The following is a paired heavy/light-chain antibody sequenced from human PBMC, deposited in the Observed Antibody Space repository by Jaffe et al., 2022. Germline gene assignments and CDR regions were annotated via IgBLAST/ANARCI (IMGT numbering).Light chain of an antibody. V-gene: IGKV3-11*01. CDR1: QSVSSY. CDR3: QQRSNWPPGLT. CDR2: DAS. J-gene: IGKJ3*01. Sequence: EIVLTQSPATLSLSPGERATLSCRASQSVSSYLAWYQQKPGQAPRLLIYDASNRATGIPARFSGSGSGTDFTLTISSLEPEDFAVYYCQQRSNWPPGLTFGPGTKVDIK.
Heavy chain of an antibody. D-gene: IGHD6-6*01. J-gene: IGHJ6*03. CDR3: ARGGEQLVSVGFYYYYYYMDV. V-gene: IGHV4-34*01. CDR1: GGSFSGYY. CDR2: INHSGST. Sequence: QVQLQQWGAGLLKPSETLSLTCAVYGGSFSGYYWSWIRQPPGKGLEWIGEINHSGSTNYNPSLKSRVTISVDTSKNQFSLKLSSVTAADTAVYYCARGGEQLVSVGFYYYYYYMDVWGKGTTVTVSS.